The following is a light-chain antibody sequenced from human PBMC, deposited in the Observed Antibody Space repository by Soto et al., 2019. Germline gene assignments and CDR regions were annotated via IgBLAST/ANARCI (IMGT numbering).Light chain of an antibody. CDR3: QQRSNWPRT. CDR1: QSVSSY. V-gene: IGKV3-11*01. J-gene: IGKJ2*01. Sequence: EIVLTQSPATLSLSPGERATLSCRASQSVSSYIAWYQQKPGQAPRLLIYDASNRATGIPARFSGSGSGTAFTLTISSLEPEDFAVYYCQQRSNWPRTFGQGTKLEIK. CDR2: DAS.